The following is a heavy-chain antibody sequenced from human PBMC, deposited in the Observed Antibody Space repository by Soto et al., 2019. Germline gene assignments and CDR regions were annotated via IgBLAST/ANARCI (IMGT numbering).Heavy chain of an antibody. Sequence: SLRLSCAASGLSFSSYVMQWDSQAPGKGLEWVAVISYDGSNRYFADSVKGRFTISRDNSENTLYLQMNSLRADDTAVYYCARVLTIFGVVVNPALGYWGQGTLVTVSS. V-gene: IGHV3-30-3*01. CDR1: GLSFSSYV. CDR2: ISYDGSNR. CDR3: ARVLTIFGVVVNPALGY. J-gene: IGHJ4*02. D-gene: IGHD3-3*01.